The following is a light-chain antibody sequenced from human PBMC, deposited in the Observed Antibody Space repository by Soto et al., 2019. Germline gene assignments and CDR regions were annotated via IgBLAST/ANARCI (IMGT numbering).Light chain of an antibody. CDR1: SSNIGAGYD. CDR3: QSYDSSLSGFYV. V-gene: IGLV1-40*01. Sequence: QSVLTQPPSVSGAPGQRVTISCTGRSSNIGAGYDVHWYQQLPGTAPKLLIYGNSNRPSGVPDRFSGSKSGTSASLAITGLRAEDEADYYGQSYDSSLSGFYVFGTGTKLTVL. CDR2: GNS. J-gene: IGLJ1*01.